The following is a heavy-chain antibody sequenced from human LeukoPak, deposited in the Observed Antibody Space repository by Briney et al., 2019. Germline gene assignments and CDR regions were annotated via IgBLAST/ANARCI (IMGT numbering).Heavy chain of an antibody. V-gene: IGHV3-9*01. J-gene: IGHJ4*02. Sequence: GRSLRLSCAASGFTFDDYAMHWVRQAPGKGLGWVSCISWNSGSIGYADSVKGRFTISRDNAKNSLYLQMNSLRAEDTALYYCAKGHSSSWYRDFYDYWGQGTLVTVSS. CDR3: AKGHSSSWYRDFYDY. CDR2: ISWNSGSI. D-gene: IGHD6-13*01. CDR1: GFTFDDYA.